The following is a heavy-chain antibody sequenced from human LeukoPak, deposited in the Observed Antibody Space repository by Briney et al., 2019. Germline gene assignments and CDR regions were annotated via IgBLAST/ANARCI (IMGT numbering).Heavy chain of an antibody. J-gene: IGHJ3*02. V-gene: IGHV3-21*01. D-gene: IGHD1-26*01. CDR1: GFTFSSYS. CDR3: ARDGTEGAFDI. CDR2: ISSSSSYI. Sequence: GGSLRLSCAASGFTFSSYSMNWVRQAPGKGLEWVSSISSSSSYIYYADSVKGRFTISRDNAKNSLYLQMNSLRAEDTTVYYCARDGTEGAFDIWGQGTMVTVSS.